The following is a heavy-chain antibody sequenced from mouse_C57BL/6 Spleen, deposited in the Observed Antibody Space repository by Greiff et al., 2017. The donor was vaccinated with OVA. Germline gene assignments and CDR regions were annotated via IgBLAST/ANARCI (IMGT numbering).Heavy chain of an antibody. D-gene: IGHD2-4*01. V-gene: IGHV1-15*01. CDR3: TRRDYDYGGYFDV. J-gene: IGHJ1*03. CDR1: GYTFTDYE. CDR2: IDPETGGT. Sequence: QVQLKESGAELVRPGASVTLSCKASGYTFTDYEMHWVKQTPVHGLEWIGAIDPETGGTAYNQKFKGKAILTADKSSSTAYMELRSLTSEDSAVYYCTRRDYDYGGYFDVWGTGTTVTVSS.